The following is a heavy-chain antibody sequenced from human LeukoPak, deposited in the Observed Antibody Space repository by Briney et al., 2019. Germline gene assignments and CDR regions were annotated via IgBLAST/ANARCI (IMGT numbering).Heavy chain of an antibody. CDR3: ASFDSRELPRVDY. D-gene: IGHD1-26*01. J-gene: IGHJ4*02. CDR1: GGSFSGYY. V-gene: IGHV4-34*01. CDR2: INHSGST. Sequence: SETLSLTCAVYGGSFSGYYWSWIRQPPGKGLEWIGEINHSGSTNYNPSLKSRVTISVDTSKNQFSLKLSSVTAADTAVYYCASFDSRELPRVDYWGQGTLVTVSS.